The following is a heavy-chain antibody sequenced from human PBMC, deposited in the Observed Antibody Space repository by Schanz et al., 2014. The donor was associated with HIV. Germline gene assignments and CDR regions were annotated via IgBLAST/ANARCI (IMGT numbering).Heavy chain of an antibody. Sequence: QVQLVESGGGVVQPGRSLRLSCAVSGFTFSSYGMHWVRQAPGKGLEWVAVISHDGGNKHYGDSVKGRFTISRDNSKNTLYLQMSSLREEDTAVYYCARGVPAHSSGWYLDYWGQGTLVIVSS. CDR2: ISHDGGNK. CDR3: ARGVPAHSSGWYLDY. V-gene: IGHV3-30*03. D-gene: IGHD6-19*01. CDR1: GFTFSSYG. J-gene: IGHJ4*02.